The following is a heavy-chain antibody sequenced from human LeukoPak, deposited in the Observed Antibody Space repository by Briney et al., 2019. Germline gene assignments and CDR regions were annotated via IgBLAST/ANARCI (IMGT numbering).Heavy chain of an antibody. Sequence: SETLSLTCAVYGGSFSGYYWSWIRQPPGKGLEWIGEINHSGSTNYNPSLKSRVTISVDTSKYQFSLKLSSVTAADTAVYYCARGRNYGGNSVPIYFDYWGQGTLVTVSS. V-gene: IGHV4-34*01. J-gene: IGHJ4*02. CDR1: GGSFSGYY. D-gene: IGHD4-23*01. CDR2: INHSGST. CDR3: ARGRNYGGNSVPIYFDY.